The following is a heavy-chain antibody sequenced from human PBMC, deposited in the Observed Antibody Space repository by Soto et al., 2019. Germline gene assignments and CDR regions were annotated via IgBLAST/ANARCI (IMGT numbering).Heavy chain of an antibody. CDR1: GGSISSINW. Sequence: SETLSLTCGVSGGSISSINWWSWVRQTPGKGLEWIGEIYYSGSTNYNPSLTSRVTMSIDKSKNQFFLNLTSVTAADTAVYYCARPSGVSATYWFDAWGQGTLVTVSS. D-gene: IGHD3-10*01. J-gene: IGHJ5*02. V-gene: IGHV4-4*02. CDR2: IYYSGST. CDR3: ARPSGVSATYWFDA.